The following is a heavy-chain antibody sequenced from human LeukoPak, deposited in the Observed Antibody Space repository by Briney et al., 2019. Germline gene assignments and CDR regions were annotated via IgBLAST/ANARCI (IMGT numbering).Heavy chain of an antibody. J-gene: IGHJ4*02. D-gene: IGHD3-3*01. V-gene: IGHV3-33*06. CDR3: AKGSTIFKYDF. CDR1: GFTFSSYG. CDR2: IWYDGNNK. Sequence: GGSLRLSCAASGFTFSSYGMHWVRQAPGKGLEWVAVIWYDGNNKYYADSVKGRFTISRDNSKNMLYLQMNSLRADDTAVYHCAKGSTIFKYDFWGQGALVTVSS.